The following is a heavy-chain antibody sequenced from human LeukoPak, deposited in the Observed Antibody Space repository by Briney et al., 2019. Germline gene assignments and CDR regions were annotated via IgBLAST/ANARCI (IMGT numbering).Heavy chain of an antibody. Sequence: PSETLSLTCTVSGGSISNFYWSWIRQPPGKGLEWIGYIYYSGSTDYNPSLKSRVTISVDTSKNQFSLKLSSVTAADTAVYYCARARGYSYGYPFDYWGQGTLVTVSS. CDR1: GGSISNFY. V-gene: IGHV4-59*08. D-gene: IGHD5-18*01. J-gene: IGHJ4*02. CDR2: IYYSGST. CDR3: ARARGYSYGYPFDY.